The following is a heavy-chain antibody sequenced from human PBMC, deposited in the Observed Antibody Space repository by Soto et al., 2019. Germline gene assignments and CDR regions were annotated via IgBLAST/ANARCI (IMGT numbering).Heavy chain of an antibody. J-gene: IGHJ3*02. CDR1: GFTFSTYA. V-gene: IGHV3-23*01. Sequence: HPGGSLRLSCAASGFTFSTYAMSWVRQAPGKGLKWVSGISGAGGTTYYADSVKGRFTISRDNSKTTLYLQMNSLRADDTAVYYCARGKFPPGIAMADPQTDAFDIWGQGTMVTVSS. CDR2: ISGAGGTT. CDR3: ARGKFPPGIAMADPQTDAFDI. D-gene: IGHD6-19*01.